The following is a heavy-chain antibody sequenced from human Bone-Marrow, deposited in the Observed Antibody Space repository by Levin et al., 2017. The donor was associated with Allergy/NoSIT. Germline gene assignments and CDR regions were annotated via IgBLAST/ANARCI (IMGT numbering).Heavy chain of an antibody. J-gene: IGHJ4*02. V-gene: IGHV4-59*13. CDR3: ARDLNSRGPFDY. CDR1: SGSISPYY. CDR2: IYYSGDT. D-gene: IGHD3-22*01. Sequence: PSETLSLTCIVSSGSISPYYWSWIWQSPGSGLQWIGNIYYSGDTDYNPSLTSRVPIPLDTSKRQFSLKLNSVTAADTAVYYCARDLNSRGPFDYWGQGMLVTVST.